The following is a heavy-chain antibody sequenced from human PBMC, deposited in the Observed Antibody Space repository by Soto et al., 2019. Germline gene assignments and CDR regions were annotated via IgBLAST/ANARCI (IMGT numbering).Heavy chain of an antibody. V-gene: IGHV4-39*01. CDR2: IYYSGST. D-gene: IGHD2-15*01. Sequence: QLQLQESGPGLVKPSETLSLTCTASGGSISSSSFYWGWIRQPPGKGLEWIGSIYYSGSTYYNPSLIIRVAISVDTSKNQCSLKRSSVTAADTAVYYCANGYCSGADCLRANGAFDLWGQGTMVTDSS. CDR3: ANGYCSGADCLRANGAFDL. CDR1: GGSISSSSFY. J-gene: IGHJ3*01.